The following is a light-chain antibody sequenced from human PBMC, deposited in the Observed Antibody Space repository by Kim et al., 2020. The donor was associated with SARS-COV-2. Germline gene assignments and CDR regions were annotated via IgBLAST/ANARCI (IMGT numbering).Light chain of an antibody. CDR2: EDR. V-gene: IGLV2-14*03. CDR3: TSYTSTNALV. J-gene: IGLJ2*01. CDR1: SSDIGGNND. Sequence: QSALTQPASVSGSPGQWITISCTGTSSDIGGNNDVCWFQQHAGKAHKLMTYEDRNRSSVISNRFCGYKSGNAASLTISGHPAEDAADYCCTSYTSTNALVFGGGTQVTVL.